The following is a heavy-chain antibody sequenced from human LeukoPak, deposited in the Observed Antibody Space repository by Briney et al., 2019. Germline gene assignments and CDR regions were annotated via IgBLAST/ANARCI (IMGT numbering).Heavy chain of an antibody. CDR3: AEDIQRGFDYTESLYC. CDR1: GFMFTHHG. Sequence: LPGESLRLVCAASGFMFTHHGMHWVRQAPGKGLEWVAVIWSDGSNKFYSDSVKGRFAISRDNSNDKVYLQMNGLRADDTAVYYCAEDIQRGFDYTESLYCWGQGTLVIVSS. J-gene: IGHJ4*02. CDR2: IWSDGSNK. D-gene: IGHD3-9*01. V-gene: IGHV3-33*06.